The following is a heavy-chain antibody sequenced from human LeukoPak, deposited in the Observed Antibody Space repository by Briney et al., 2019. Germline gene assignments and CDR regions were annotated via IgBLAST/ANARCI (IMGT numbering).Heavy chain of an antibody. CDR1: GGSIRSYY. D-gene: IGHD6-19*01. V-gene: IGHV4-59*12. CDR3: ARDPGGWYPRLFDY. Sequence: SETLSLTCTVSGGSIRSYYWSWIRQPPGKGLEWIGNIYYNGNTNYNPSLRSRVTISVDTSKNQFSLKLSSVTAADTAVYYCARDPGGWYPRLFDYWGQGTLVTVSS. J-gene: IGHJ4*02. CDR2: IYYNGNT.